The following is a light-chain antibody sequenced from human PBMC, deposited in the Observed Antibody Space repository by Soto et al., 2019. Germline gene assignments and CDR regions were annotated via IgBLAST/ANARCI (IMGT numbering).Light chain of an antibody. CDR2: DGN. J-gene: IGLJ2*01. V-gene: IGLV2-11*01. CDR3: CSYAGSYTVV. CDR1: SSDVGGYNY. Sequence: QSALTQPRSVSGSPGQSVTISCTGTSSDVGGYNYVSWYQQHPGKAPKLMIYDGNKRPSGVPDRFSGSKSVNTASLTISGLQAEDEADYYCCSYAGSYTVVFGGGTKLTVL.